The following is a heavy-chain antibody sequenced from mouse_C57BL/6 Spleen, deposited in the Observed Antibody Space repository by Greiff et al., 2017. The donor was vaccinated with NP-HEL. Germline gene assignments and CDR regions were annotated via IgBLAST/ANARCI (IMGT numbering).Heavy chain of an antibody. CDR2: IYPRSGNT. CDR3: ARLGSTTVSY. CDR1: GYTFTSYG. J-gene: IGHJ2*01. D-gene: IGHD1-1*01. Sequence: VQLKQSGAELARPGASVKLSCKASGYTFTSYGISWVKQRTGQGLEWIGEIYPRSGNTYYNEKFKGKATLAADKSSSTAYMGLRSLTSEDSAVYFCARLGSTTVSYWGKGTTLTVSS. V-gene: IGHV1-81*01.